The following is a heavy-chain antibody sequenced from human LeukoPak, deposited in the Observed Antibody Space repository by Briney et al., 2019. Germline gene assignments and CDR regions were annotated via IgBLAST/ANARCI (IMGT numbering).Heavy chain of an antibody. J-gene: IGHJ4*02. D-gene: IGHD7-27*01. CDR2: ISRDSSNI. Sequence: PGGSLRLSCVASGFTFNCLRRNRVPRAPGKGREWVSYISRDSSNIYYVDSAKGRFTISRDNAKNSLYLQMNSLRDEDTAVYYCARESYWGSSGKGFDLWGQGTLVTVSS. CDR3: ARESYWGSSGKGFDL. V-gene: IGHV3-48*02. CDR1: GFTFNCLR.